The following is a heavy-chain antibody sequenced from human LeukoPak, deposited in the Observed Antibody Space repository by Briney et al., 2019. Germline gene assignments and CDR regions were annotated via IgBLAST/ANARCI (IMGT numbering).Heavy chain of an antibody. CDR1: GFTFSSYA. D-gene: IGHD6-19*01. J-gene: IGHJ4*02. CDR2: ISGSGGST. V-gene: IGHV3-23*01. CDR3: ARDAPPFGYSSGWYVHY. Sequence: GGSLRLSCAASGFTFSSYAMSWVRQAPGKGLEWVSAISGSGGSTYYADSVKGRFTISRDNSKNTLYLQMNSLRAEDTAVYYCARDAPPFGYSSGWYVHYWGQGTLVTVSS.